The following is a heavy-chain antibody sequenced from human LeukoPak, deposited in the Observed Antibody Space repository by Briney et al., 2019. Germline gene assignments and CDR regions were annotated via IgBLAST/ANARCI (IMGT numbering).Heavy chain of an antibody. Sequence: ASETLSLTCAVYGGSFSGYYWSWIRQPPGKGLEWIGEINHSGSTNYNPSLKSRVTISVDTSKNQFSLKLSSVTAADTAVYYCARWSNYGSRTHSFDYWGQGTLVTVSS. CDR1: GGSFSGYY. D-gene: IGHD3-10*01. CDR3: ARWSNYGSRTHSFDY. V-gene: IGHV4-34*01. CDR2: INHSGST. J-gene: IGHJ4*02.